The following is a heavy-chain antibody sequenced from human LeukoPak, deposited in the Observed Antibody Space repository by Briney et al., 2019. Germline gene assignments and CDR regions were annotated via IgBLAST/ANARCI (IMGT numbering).Heavy chain of an antibody. Sequence: GGSLRLSCAASGFTFSSYAMHWVRQAPGKGLEWVAVISYDGSNKYYADSVKGRFTISRDNSKNTLYLQMNSLRAEDTAVYYCARDTNYYYYGMDVWGQGTTVTVSS. D-gene: IGHD3-3*01. V-gene: IGHV3-30-3*01. J-gene: IGHJ6*02. CDR2: ISYDGSNK. CDR1: GFTFSSYA. CDR3: ARDTNYYYYGMDV.